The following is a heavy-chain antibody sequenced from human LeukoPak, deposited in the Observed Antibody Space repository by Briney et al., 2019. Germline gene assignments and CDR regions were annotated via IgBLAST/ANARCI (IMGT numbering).Heavy chain of an antibody. V-gene: IGHV4-4*07. J-gene: IGHJ4*02. CDR2: IYTSGTI. Sequence: SSETLSLTCTVSGGSISSYYWSWIRQPAGTALEWIGRIYTSGTITYNPSLKSRVTMSVDTSKNQFSLKLSSVTAADTAVYYCARRSQIAARRYFDYWGQGTLVTVSS. D-gene: IGHD6-6*01. CDR1: GGSISSYY. CDR3: ARRSQIAARRYFDY.